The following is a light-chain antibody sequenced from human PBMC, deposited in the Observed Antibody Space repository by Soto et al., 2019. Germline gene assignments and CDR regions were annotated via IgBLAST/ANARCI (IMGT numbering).Light chain of an antibody. CDR3: SAWDNSLNGYV. J-gene: IGLJ1*01. CDR1: SSNIGSNT. V-gene: IGLV1-44*01. Sequence: QSVLTQPLSASASPGQRVTISCSGGSSNIGSNTVAWYQHLPGTAPPRLIFTAGQRPSGVPGRFSGSKSGTSASLAISGLQSEAEGDYYCSAWDNSLNGYVFGHGTKLTVL. CDR2: TAG.